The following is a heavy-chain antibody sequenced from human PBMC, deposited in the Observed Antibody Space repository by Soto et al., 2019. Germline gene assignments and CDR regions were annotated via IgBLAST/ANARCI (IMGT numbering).Heavy chain of an antibody. CDR3: ARVGRFLEWFPTYYFDY. D-gene: IGHD3-3*01. CDR2: IKQDGSEK. J-gene: IGHJ4*02. Sequence: GGSLRLSCAASGFTFSSYWMSWVRQAPGKGLEWVANIKQDGSEKYYVDSVKGRFTISRDNAKNSLYLQMNSLRAEDTAVYYCARVGRFLEWFPTYYFDYWGQGTLVTVSS. CDR1: GFTFSSYW. V-gene: IGHV3-7*03.